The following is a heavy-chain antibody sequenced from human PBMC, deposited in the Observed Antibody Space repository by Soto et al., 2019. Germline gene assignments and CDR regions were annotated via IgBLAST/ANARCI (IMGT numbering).Heavy chain of an antibody. Sequence: GASVKVSCKASGYTFTSYYMHWVRQAPGQRLEWMGIINPSGGSTSYAQKFQGRVTMTRDTSTSTVYMELSSLRSEDTAVYYCARAMDYYGSGSYYKGYYYGMDVWGQGTTVTVSS. CDR2: INPSGGST. J-gene: IGHJ6*02. CDR3: ARAMDYYGSGSYYKGYYYGMDV. V-gene: IGHV1-46*01. D-gene: IGHD3-10*01. CDR1: GYTFTSYY.